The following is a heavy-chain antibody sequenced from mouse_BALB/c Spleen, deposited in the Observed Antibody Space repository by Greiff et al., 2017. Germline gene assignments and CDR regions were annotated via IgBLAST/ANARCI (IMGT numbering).Heavy chain of an antibody. CDR2: IYPGGGYT. J-gene: IGHJ2*01. Sequence: LQESGAELVRPGTSVKMSCKAAGYTFTNYWIGWVKQRPGHGLEWIGDIYPGGGYTNYNEKFKGKATLTADKSSSTAYMQLSSLTSEDSAVYYCTIGDDYDHFDYWGQGTTLTVSS. D-gene: IGHD2-4*01. CDR3: TIGDDYDHFDY. V-gene: IGHV1-63*02. CDR1: GYTFTNYW.